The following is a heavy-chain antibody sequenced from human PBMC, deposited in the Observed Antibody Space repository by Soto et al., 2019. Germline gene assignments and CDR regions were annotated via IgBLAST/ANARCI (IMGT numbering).Heavy chain of an antibody. J-gene: IGHJ6*02. D-gene: IGHD2-2*01. CDR1: GFTFSSYW. CDR2: INSDGSST. V-gene: IGHV3-74*01. Sequence: LRLSCAASGFTFSSYWMHWVRQAPGKGLVWVSRINSDGSSTSYADSVEGRFTISRDNAKNTLYLQMNSLRAEDTAVYYCARCLGYCSSTSCSYYYYGMDVWGQGTTVTVSS. CDR3: ARCLGYCSSTSCSYYYYGMDV.